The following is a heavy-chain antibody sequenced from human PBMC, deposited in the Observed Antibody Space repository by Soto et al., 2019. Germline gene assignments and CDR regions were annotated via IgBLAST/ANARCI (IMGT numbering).Heavy chain of an antibody. D-gene: IGHD2-15*01. CDR3: ARGVEMAATYFDH. CDR2: IHHRGTT. CDR1: GASFSGHY. J-gene: IGHJ4*02. Sequence: QVQLQQWGAGLLKSSETLSLTCAFYGASFSGHYWSWIRQAPGKGLEWIGEIHHRGTTNYNPSLKSRVTISADTAKNQFSLKLSSVTAADTAVYFCARGVEMAATYFDHWGQGTLVSVSS. V-gene: IGHV4-34*02.